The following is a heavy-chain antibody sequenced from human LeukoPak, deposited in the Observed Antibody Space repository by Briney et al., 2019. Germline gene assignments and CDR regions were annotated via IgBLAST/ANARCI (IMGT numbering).Heavy chain of an antibody. Sequence: SETLSLTCAVYGGSFSGYYWSWIRQPPGKGLEWIGEINHSGSTNYNPSLKSRVTISVDTSKNQFSLKLSSVSAADTAVYYCARLGHDAFDIWGQGTMVTVSS. CDR3: ARLGHDAFDI. J-gene: IGHJ3*02. CDR1: GGSFSGYY. V-gene: IGHV4-34*01. CDR2: INHSGST. D-gene: IGHD7-27*01.